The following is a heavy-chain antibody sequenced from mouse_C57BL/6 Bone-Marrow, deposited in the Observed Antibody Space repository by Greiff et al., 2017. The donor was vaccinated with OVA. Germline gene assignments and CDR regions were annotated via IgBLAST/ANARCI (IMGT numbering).Heavy chain of an antibody. J-gene: IGHJ1*03. CDR1: GFTFSDYY. CDR2: ISNGGGST. CDR3: ARRDDYDVWYFDV. D-gene: IGHD2-4*01. V-gene: IGHV5-12*01. Sequence: DVHLVESGGGLVQPGGSLKLSCAASGFTFSDYYMYWVRQTPEKRLEWVAYISNGGGSTYYPDTVKGRFTISRDNAKNTLYLQMSRLKSEDTAMYYCARRDDYDVWYFDVWGTGTTVTVSS.